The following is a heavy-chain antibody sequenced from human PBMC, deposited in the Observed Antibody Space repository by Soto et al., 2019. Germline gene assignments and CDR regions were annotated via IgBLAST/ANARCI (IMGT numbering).Heavy chain of an antibody. CDR1: GGSFSDYI. V-gene: IGHV4-34*01. CDR2: INHSGSA. Sequence: QVQLQQSGAGLLKPSETLSLTCDVYGGSFSDYIWTWIRQTPGKGLQWIGQINHSGSADYNPSLKSHLTTSVHTSSSQFSRELSSVTAADTAVYYCARGLISGSHYSGGWYYFDSWGQGTQVTVSS. J-gene: IGHJ4*02. D-gene: IGHD1-26*01. CDR3: ARGLISGSHYSGGWYYFDS.